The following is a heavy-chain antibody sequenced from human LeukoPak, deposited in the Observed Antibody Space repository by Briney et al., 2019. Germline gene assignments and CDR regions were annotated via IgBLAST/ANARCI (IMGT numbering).Heavy chain of an antibody. CDR2: ISGSGGST. D-gene: IGHD2-15*01. Sequence: GGSLRLSCAASGFTFGSYAMSWVRQAPGKGLEWVSAISGSGGSTYYADSVKGRFTISRDNSKNTLYLQMNSLRAEDTAVYYCAPPTDGSVSANWGQGTLVTVSS. CDR1: GFTFGSYA. J-gene: IGHJ4*02. V-gene: IGHV3-23*01. CDR3: APPTDGSVSAN.